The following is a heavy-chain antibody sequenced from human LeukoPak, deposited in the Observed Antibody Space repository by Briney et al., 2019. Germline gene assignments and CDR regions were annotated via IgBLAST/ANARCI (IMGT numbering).Heavy chain of an antibody. CDR2: ISWNSGSI. J-gene: IGHJ4*02. V-gene: IGHV3-9*01. CDR1: GFTFDDYA. Sequence: GGSLRLSCAASGFTFDDYAMHWVRQAPGKGLEWVSGISWNSGSIGYADSVKGRFTISRDNAKNSLYLQMNSLRAEDTALYYCAKGKRTTRLQFLDYWGQGTLVTVSS. D-gene: IGHD5-24*01. CDR3: AKGKRTTRLQFLDY.